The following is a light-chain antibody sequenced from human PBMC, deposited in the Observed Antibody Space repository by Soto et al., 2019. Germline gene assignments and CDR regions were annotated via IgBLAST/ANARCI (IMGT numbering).Light chain of an antibody. CDR3: CSYAGSTVYV. CDR2: EVI. CDR1: SSDVGTFNL. J-gene: IGLJ1*01. V-gene: IGLV2-23*02. Sequence: QSVLTQVASVSGSPGQSITISCTGTSSDVGTFNLVSWYQQHPGKAPRLMNEVIKRPSGVSNRFSGSKSGNTASLTISGLQAEDEADYYCCSYAGSTVYVFGTGTKATVL.